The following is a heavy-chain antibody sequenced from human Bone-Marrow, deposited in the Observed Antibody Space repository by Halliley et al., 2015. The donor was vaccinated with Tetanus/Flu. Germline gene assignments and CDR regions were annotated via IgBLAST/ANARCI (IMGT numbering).Heavy chain of an antibody. D-gene: IGHD2-21*02. CDR3: ARRGDSYVFDF. V-gene: IGHV5-51*01. J-gene: IGHJ4*02. CDR2: IHPGDSDI. Sequence: GLEWMGIIHPGDSDIRYKPSFQGQVPISADESTTTAYLQWSSLQASDTAMYYCARRGDSYVFDFWGQGTLVTVSS.